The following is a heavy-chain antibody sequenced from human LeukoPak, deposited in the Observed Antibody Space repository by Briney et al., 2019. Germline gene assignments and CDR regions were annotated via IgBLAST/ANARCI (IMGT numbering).Heavy chain of an antibody. V-gene: IGHV4-34*01. CDR2: INHSGST. CDR3: ARGPGGGGDLDAFDI. Sequence: PSETLSLTCAVYDGSFSGYYWSWIRQPPGKGLEWIGEINHSGSTNYNPSLKSRVTISVDTSKNQFSLKLSSVTAADTAVYYCARGPGGGGDLDAFDIWGQGTMVTVSS. D-gene: IGHD2-21*01. CDR1: DGSFSGYY. J-gene: IGHJ3*02.